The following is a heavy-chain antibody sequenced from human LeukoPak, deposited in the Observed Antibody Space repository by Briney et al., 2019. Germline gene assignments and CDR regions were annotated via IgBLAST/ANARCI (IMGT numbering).Heavy chain of an antibody. CDR1: GGTFSSYA. Sequence: SVKVSCKASGGTFSSYAISWVRQAPGQGLEWMGMIIPIFGTPNYAQRFQGRVKITADGLTITAYMELTSLRSEDTAVYYCARPRGYSYGYDAFDIWGQGTMVTVSS. D-gene: IGHD5-18*01. CDR3: ARPRGYSYGYDAFDI. V-gene: IGHV1-69*13. CDR2: IIPIFGTP. J-gene: IGHJ3*02.